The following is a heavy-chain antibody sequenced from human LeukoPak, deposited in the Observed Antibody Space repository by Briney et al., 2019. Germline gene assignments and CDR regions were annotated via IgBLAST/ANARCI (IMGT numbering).Heavy chain of an antibody. V-gene: IGHV4-59*01. CDR3: ARASPAAGNAFDI. Sequence: PSETLSLTCTVSGDSISTYYWSWIRQPPGKGLQWIGYIFDTVSTSYNPSLKSRVTISVDTSKNQFSLKLSSVTAADTAVYYCARASPAAGNAFDIWGQGTMVTVSS. CDR2: IFDTVST. D-gene: IGHD6-13*01. CDR1: GDSISTYY. J-gene: IGHJ3*02.